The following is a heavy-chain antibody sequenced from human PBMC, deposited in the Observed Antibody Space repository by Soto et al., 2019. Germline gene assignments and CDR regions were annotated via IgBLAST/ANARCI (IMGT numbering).Heavy chain of an antibody. V-gene: IGHV3-33*01. D-gene: IGHD6-13*01. CDR3: ARGGDSSSWYERPLDY. Sequence: GGSLRLSCAASGFTFSSYGMHWVRQAPGKGLEWVAVIWYDGSNKYYADSVKGRFTISRDNSKNTLYLQMNSLRAEDTAVYYCARGGDSSSWYERPLDYWGQGTLVTVSS. CDR1: GFTFSSYG. J-gene: IGHJ4*02. CDR2: IWYDGSNK.